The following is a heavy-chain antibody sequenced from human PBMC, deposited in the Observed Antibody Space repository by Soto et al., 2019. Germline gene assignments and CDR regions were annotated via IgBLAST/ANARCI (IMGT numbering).Heavy chain of an antibody. D-gene: IGHD3-22*01. V-gene: IGHV1-69*13. CDR2: IIPIFATS. Sequence: SVKASCKASGDTFRNYAITWVRQAPGQVLEWMGGIIPIFATSTYAQKFLGRVTFTADESTSTAYMDLSSLTSEDTAVYYCARSARGEYHYDDRRVGAFDIWG. CDR3: ARSARGEYHYDDRRVGAFDI. J-gene: IGHJ3*02. CDR1: GDTFRNYA.